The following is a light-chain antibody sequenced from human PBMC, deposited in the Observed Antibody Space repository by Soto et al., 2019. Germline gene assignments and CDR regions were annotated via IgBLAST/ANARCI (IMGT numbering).Light chain of an antibody. CDR1: QSISSY. J-gene: IGKJ4*01. Sequence: EIVVTQSPATLSLSPGERATLSCRASQSISSYLAWYQQKPGQVPRLLIYDASNRATGIPARFSGSGSGTDFTLTISSLEPEDFAVYYCQQRSTLPLTFGGGTKVEIK. CDR2: DAS. CDR3: QQRSTLPLT. V-gene: IGKV3-11*01.